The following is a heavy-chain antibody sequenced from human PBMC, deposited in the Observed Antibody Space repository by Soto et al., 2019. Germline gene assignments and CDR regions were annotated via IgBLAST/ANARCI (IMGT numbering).Heavy chain of an antibody. V-gene: IGHV4-59*01. J-gene: IGHJ5*02. D-gene: IGHD3-10*01. CDR1: GASITTYY. CDR2: ISYSGST. CDR3: ARDWDSSGLFDP. Sequence: SETLSLTCSVSGASITTYYWSWIRQPPGKGLEWIGSISYSGSTKYNPSLESRVMVSLDTSKNQFSLRLTSVTAADTALYYCARDWDSSGLFDPWGQGALVTVSS.